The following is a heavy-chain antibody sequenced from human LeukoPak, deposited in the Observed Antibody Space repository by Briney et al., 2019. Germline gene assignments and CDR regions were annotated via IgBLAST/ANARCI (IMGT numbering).Heavy chain of an antibody. CDR2: IFTSEST. J-gene: IGHJ5*02. V-gene: IGHV4-4*09. CDR3: ARSDGIVGEEAWFDP. CDR1: GGSISTFY. D-gene: IGHD1-26*01. Sequence: TSETLSLTCSVSGGSISTFYWNWIRQPPGKGLEWIGYIFTSESTNSNPSLKSRVTISVDTSKNQFSLKLSSVTAADTAVYYCARSDGIVGEEAWFDPWGQGTLVTVSS.